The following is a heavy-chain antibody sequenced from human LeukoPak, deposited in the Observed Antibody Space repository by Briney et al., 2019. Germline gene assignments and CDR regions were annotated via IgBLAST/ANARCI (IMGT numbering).Heavy chain of an antibody. CDR1: GGPFSGYY. CDR3: ARQDSAVAGPFDY. CDR2: INHSGST. V-gene: IGHV4-34*01. J-gene: IGHJ4*02. Sequence: SETLSLTCAVYGGPFSGYYWSWIRQPPGKGLEWIGEINHSGSTNYNPSLKSRVTISVDTSKNQFSLKLSSVTAADTAVYYCARQDSAVAGPFDYWGQGTLVTVSS. D-gene: IGHD6-19*01.